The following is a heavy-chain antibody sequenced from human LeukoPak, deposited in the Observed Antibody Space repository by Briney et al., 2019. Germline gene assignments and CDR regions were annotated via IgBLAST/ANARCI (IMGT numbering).Heavy chain of an antibody. CDR2: IYYSGST. Sequence: SETLSLTCTVSGGSISSSSYYWGWIRQPPGKGLEWIGSIYYSGSTYYNPSLKSRVTISVDTSKNQFSLKLSSVTAADTAVYYCASLHSGSYYSYWGQGTLVTVSS. CDR3: ASLHSGSYYSY. CDR1: GGSISSSSYY. D-gene: IGHD1-26*01. J-gene: IGHJ4*02. V-gene: IGHV4-39*07.